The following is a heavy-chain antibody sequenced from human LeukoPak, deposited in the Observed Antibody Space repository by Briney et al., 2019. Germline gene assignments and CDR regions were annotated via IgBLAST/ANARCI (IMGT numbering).Heavy chain of an antibody. CDR1: GYTFTINH. Sequence: ASVKISCKASGYTFTINHIHWVRQAPGQGLEWMGVINPSGDSTTYAQNFQGRVTMARDTSTSTVYMELRSLRSEDTAIYYCAKLATSDTGETYWGQGTLVTVSS. J-gene: IGHJ4*02. D-gene: IGHD3-16*01. V-gene: IGHV1-46*01. CDR2: INPSGDST. CDR3: AKLATSDTGETY.